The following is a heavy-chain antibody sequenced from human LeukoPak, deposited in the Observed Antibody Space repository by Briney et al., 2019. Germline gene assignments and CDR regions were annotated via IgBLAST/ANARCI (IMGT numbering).Heavy chain of an antibody. CDR2: VYPGNSES. V-gene: IGHV5-51*01. D-gene: IGHD6-13*01. CDR3: ARGFDTGSSVNWFDP. CDR1: GYSFTTHW. J-gene: IGHJ5*02. Sequence: GESLKISCKGSGYSFTTHWIAWVRQSPGEGLEWMGIVYPGNSESRYSPSFQGLVTMSADKSISTAYLQWHSLEASDTAIYFCARGFDTGSSVNWFDPWGQGTLVTVSS.